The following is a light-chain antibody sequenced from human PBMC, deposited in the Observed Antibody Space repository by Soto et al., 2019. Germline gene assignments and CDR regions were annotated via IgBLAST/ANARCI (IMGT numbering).Light chain of an antibody. Sequence: DIQVTQSPFSLSASIGDRVTIACRASQAISNSLAWYRQKPGKVPKLLINAAFNLHSGVPSRFRGGGSGTEFTLTITSLQPEDVATYYCQKYNSAPLTFGGGTKVDIK. CDR1: QAISNS. V-gene: IGKV1-27*01. J-gene: IGKJ4*01. CDR2: AAF. CDR3: QKYNSAPLT.